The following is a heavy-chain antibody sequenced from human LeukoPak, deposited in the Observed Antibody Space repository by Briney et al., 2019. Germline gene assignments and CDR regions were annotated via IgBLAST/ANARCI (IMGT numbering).Heavy chain of an antibody. CDR3: AGGRGSTVTTRGLWKRVYYFDY. D-gene: IGHD4-17*01. Sequence: SETLSLTCTVSGYSISSGYYWGWIRQPPGKGLEWIGSIYYSGSTYYNPSLKSRVTISVDTSKNQFSLKLSSVTAADTAVYYCAGGRGSTVTTRGLWKRVYYFDYWGQGTLVTVSS. V-gene: IGHV4-38-2*02. CDR1: GYSISSGYY. J-gene: IGHJ4*02. CDR2: IYYSGST.